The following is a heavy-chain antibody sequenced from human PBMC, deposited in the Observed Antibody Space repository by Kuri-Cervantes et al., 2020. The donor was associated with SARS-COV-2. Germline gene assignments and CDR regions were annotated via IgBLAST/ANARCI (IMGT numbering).Heavy chain of an antibody. J-gene: IGHJ6*02. CDR1: GFTFSSYW. D-gene: IGHD5-12*01. V-gene: IGHV3-21*01. Sequence: GESLKISCAASGFTFSSYWMHWVRQAPGKGLVWVSSISSSSSYIYYADSVKGRFTISRDNAKNSLFLHMNSLRAEDTAVYYCARDSGYDSRGNFYGLDVWGQGTTVTVSS. CDR2: ISSSSSYI. CDR3: ARDSGYDSRGNFYGLDV.